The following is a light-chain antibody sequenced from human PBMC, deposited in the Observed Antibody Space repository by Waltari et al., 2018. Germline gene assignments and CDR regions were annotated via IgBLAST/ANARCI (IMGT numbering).Light chain of an antibody. CDR3: QKYGTLPAT. J-gene: IGKJ1*01. CDR2: DAS. V-gene: IGKV3-20*01. CDR1: QCVSRP. Sequence: EIVLTQSPGTLSLSPGDRATLSCRASQCVSRPLAWYQQKPGQAPMLLIYDASSRATGIPDRCSGSGSGTDFSLTISRLEPEDFAVYYCQKYGTLPATFGQGTKVEIK.